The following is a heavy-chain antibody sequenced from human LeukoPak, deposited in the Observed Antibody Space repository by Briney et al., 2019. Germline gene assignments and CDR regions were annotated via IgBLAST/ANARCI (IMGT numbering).Heavy chain of an antibody. J-gene: IGHJ4*02. D-gene: IGHD4-23*01. CDR2: IKEDGSEK. Sequence: GGSLRLSCAASGFTFSNYWMSWVRQAPGKGLEWVANIKEDGSEKYYVDSVKGRFTISRDNAKNSVYQQMNSLRAEDTAVYYCAREQYGGKDYWGQGNLVTVSS. CDR1: GFTFSNYW. V-gene: IGHV3-7*05. CDR3: AREQYGGKDY.